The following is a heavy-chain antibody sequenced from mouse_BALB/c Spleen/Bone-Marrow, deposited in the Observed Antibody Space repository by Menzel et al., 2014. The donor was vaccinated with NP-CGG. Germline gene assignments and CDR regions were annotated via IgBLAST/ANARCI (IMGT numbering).Heavy chain of an antibody. D-gene: IGHD2-4*01. CDR3: SRRGSTMITTGYAMDY. Sequence: EVHLVESGGDLVKPGGSPKLSCAASGFTFSNYGMSWVRQTPDKRLEWDATISSGGSYTYYPDSVKGRFTISRDNAKNTLYLQMSSLKSEDTAMYYCSRRGSTMITTGYAMDYWGQGTSVTVSS. CDR2: ISSGGSYT. CDR1: GFTFSNYG. V-gene: IGHV5-6*01. J-gene: IGHJ4*01.